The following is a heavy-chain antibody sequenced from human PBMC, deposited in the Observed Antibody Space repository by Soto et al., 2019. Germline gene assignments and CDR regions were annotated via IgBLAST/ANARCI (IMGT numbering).Heavy chain of an antibody. Sequence: QVQLAESGGGVVQPGRSLRLSCIGSGFRFSDYGMHWVRQAPGKGLEWVAMMSFDGTYKYSADSVKGRFIISRDNSKNPPDLEINSPEGWGKGVYYCAKDRRDGEYNSVYDFWGQGTLVTVSS. CDR2: MSFDGTYK. CDR3: AKDRRDGEYNSVYDF. CDR1: GFRFSDYG. D-gene: IGHD4-17*01. J-gene: IGHJ4*02. V-gene: IGHV3-30*18.